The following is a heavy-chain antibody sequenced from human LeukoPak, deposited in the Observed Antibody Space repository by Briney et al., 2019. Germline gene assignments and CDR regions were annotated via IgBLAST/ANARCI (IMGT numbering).Heavy chain of an antibody. D-gene: IGHD2-2*01. Sequence: SVKVSCKASGGTFSSYAISWVRQAPGQGLEWMGNIIPIFNTVNYAQKFQGRVTITADESTSTAFMELSSLRSEDTAVYYCARGGDRDIVVVPAVKSTWFDPWGQGTLVTVSS. V-gene: IGHV1-69*13. CDR3: ARGGDRDIVVVPAVKSTWFDP. J-gene: IGHJ5*02. CDR2: IIPIFNTV. CDR1: GGTFSSYA.